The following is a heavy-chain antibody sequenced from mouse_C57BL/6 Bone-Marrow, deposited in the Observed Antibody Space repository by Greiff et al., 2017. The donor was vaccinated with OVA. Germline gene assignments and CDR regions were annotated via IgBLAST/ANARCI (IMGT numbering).Heavy chain of an antibody. D-gene: IGHD2-1*01. CDR2: IYPSDSET. CDR1: GYTFTSYW. V-gene: IGHV1-61*01. Sequence: QVQLQQPGAELVRPGSSVKLSCKASGYTFTSYWMDWVKQRPGQGLEWIGNIYPSDSETYYNEKFKDKATLTVDKSSSTAYMQLSSLTSEDSAVYYCAAGGNSLFDYWGQGTTLTVSS. CDR3: AAGGNSLFDY. J-gene: IGHJ2*01.